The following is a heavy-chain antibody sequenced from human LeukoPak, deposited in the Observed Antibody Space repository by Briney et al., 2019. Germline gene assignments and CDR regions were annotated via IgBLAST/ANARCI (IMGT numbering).Heavy chain of an antibody. D-gene: IGHD5-12*01. V-gene: IGHV4-59*12. CDR1: GGSISSYY. CDR3: AREDGSSGYDDF. J-gene: IGHJ4*02. CDR2: INHLGSA. Sequence: SETLSLTCTVSGGSISSYYWSWIRQPPGKGLEWIGSINHLGSAYYNPSLESRVTISVDTSKNHFSLNLKSVTAADTAVYYCAREDGSSGYDDFWGQGTLVTVSS.